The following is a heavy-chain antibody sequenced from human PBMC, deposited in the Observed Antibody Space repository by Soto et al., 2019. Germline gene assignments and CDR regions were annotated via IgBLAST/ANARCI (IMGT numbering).Heavy chain of an antibody. J-gene: IGHJ5*02. V-gene: IGHV1-69*04. CDR1: GVIFGSYA. D-gene: IGHD6-13*01. Sequence: QAQLVQSGAEVKKPGSSVKVSCKASGVIFGSYAISWVRQAPGQGLEWLGRIIPVVGIINYAQKFQGRVTITADKSTNTAYMELTSLRSEDTAVYYCVTDRSSSWPTKGIRLDPWGQGTLVIVSS. CDR3: VTDRSSSWPTKGIRLDP. CDR2: IIPVVGII.